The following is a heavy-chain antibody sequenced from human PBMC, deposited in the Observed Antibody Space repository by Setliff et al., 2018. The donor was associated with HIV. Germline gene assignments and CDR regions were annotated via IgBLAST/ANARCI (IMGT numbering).Heavy chain of an antibody. CDR2: TYHTGTP. J-gene: IGHJ2*01. D-gene: IGHD2-8*02. V-gene: IGHV4-38-2*02. Sequence: SETLSLTCSVSGYSLSSGYYWGWVRQPPGKGPEFIGSTYHTGTPYYNPSLKSRVAISVDTPNNQFFLSLTSVTAADTAVYYCARNPPRFHYISTDSSPVNSWYFDLWGRGTLVTVS. CDR3: ARNPPRFHYISTDSSPVNSWYFDL. CDR1: GYSLSSGYY.